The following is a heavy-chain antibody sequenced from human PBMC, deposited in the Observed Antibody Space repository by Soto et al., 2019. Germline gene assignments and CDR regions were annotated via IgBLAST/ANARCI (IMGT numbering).Heavy chain of an antibody. V-gene: IGHV1-69*13. CDR1: GGTFSSYA. J-gene: IGHJ6*02. Sequence: SVKVSCKASGGTFSSYAISWVRQAPGQGLEWMGGIIPIFGTANYAQKFQGRVTITADESTSTAYMELSSLRSEDTAVYYCAGGTYYYDSSGYFYYYYYGMDVWGQGTTVTVSS. D-gene: IGHD3-22*01. CDR3: AGGTYYYDSSGYFYYYYYGMDV. CDR2: IIPIFGTA.